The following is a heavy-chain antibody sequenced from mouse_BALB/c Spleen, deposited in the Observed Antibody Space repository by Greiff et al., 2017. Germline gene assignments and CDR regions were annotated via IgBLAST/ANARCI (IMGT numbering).Heavy chain of an antibody. V-gene: IGHV3-2*02. Sequence: EVKLMESGPGLVKPSQSLSLTCTVTGYSITSDYAWNWIRQFPGNKLEWMGYISYSGSTSYNPSLKSRISITRDTSKNQFFLQLNSVTTEDTATYYCAREDYGAFAYWGQGTLVTVSA. CDR1: GYSITSDYA. CDR3: AREDYGAFAY. CDR2: ISYSGST. D-gene: IGHD1-1*01. J-gene: IGHJ3*01.